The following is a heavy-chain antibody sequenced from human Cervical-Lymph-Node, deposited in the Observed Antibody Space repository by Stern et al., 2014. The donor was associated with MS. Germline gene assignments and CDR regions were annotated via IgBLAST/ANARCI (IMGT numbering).Heavy chain of an antibody. V-gene: IGHV4-34*01. CDR2: INHSGTT. Sequence: QVQLQQWGAGLVKPSETLSLTCAVYGGSFIGYYCSWIRQAPGKGLEWIGEINHSGTTNYNPSLKSRGTISVDTSKNHFSLRLTSVTAADTAVYYCAGPSATSGSGFDIWGQGTIITVSS. CDR3: AGPSATSGSGFDI. CDR1: GGSFIGYY. J-gene: IGHJ3*02. D-gene: IGHD3-22*01.